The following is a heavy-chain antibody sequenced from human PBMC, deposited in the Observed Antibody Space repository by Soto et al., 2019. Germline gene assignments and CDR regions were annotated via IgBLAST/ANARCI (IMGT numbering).Heavy chain of an antibody. CDR1: GFTFDDYA. CDR2: ISWNSGSI. D-gene: IGHD1-26*01. V-gene: IGHV3-9*01. J-gene: IGHJ3*02. Sequence: GGSLRLSCAASGFTFDDYAMHWVRQAPGKGLEWVSGISWNSGSIGYADSVKGRFTISRDNAKNSLYRQMNSLRAEDTALYYCAKDTEVGATSAFDIWGQGTMVTVSS. CDR3: AKDTEVGATSAFDI.